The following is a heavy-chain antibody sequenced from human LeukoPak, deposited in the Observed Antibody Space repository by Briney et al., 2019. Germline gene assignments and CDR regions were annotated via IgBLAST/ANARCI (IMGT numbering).Heavy chain of an antibody. CDR2: IYYSGST. J-gene: IGHJ4*02. CDR3: ARLGKYGANY. D-gene: IGHD4-17*01. CDR1: GGSINGYY. V-gene: IGHV4-59*08. Sequence: KASGTLSLTCTVSGGSINGYYWSWIRQPPGKGLEWIGYIYYSGSTNYNPSLKSRVTISVDTSKNQFSLKLSSVTAADTAVYFCARLGKYGANYWGQGTLVTVSS.